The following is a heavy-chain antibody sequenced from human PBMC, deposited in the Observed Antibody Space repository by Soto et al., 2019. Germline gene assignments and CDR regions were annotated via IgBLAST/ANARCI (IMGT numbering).Heavy chain of an antibody. CDR2: ISWNSNSI. D-gene: IGHD2-15*01. J-gene: IGHJ4*02. CDR3: XXXXXIASRPFDY. Sequence: EVQLVESGGGLVQPGRSLRLSCEASGFMFDDYAMYWVRQAPGKGLEWVSGISWNSNSIVYADSVKGRFTISRDNAKXXXXXXXXXXXXXXXXXXXXXXXXXIASRPFDYWGQGTLVTVSS. CDR1: GFMFDDYA. V-gene: IGHV3-9*01.